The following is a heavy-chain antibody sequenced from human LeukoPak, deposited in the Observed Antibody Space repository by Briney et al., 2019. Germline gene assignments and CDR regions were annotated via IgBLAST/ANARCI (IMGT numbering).Heavy chain of an antibody. CDR2: ISAYNGNT. V-gene: IGHV1-18*01. J-gene: IGHJ4*02. CDR3: ARVAGYYYDSSGYYSLGGGYFDY. CDR1: GYTFTSYG. Sequence: GASVKVSCKASGYTFTSYGISWVRQAPGQGLEWMGWISAYNGNTNYAQKLQGRVTMTTDTSTSTAYMELRSLRSDDTAVYYCARVAGYYYDSSGYYSLGGGYFDYWGQGTLVTVSS. D-gene: IGHD3-22*01.